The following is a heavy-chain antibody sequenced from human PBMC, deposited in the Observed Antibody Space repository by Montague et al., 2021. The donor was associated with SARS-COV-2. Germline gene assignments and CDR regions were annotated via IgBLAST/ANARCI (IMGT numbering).Heavy chain of an antibody. CDR2: IDDSGTT. Sequence: SETLYLTCSVSGGSLSTYYWSWIRQPPGKGLEWIGYIDDSGTTRYKPSLRSRATISLDLSKNQFSLDLNSVTAADTAVYYCARNAYNHYGLDVWGQGTTVTVSS. J-gene: IGHJ6*02. CDR1: GGSLSTYY. CDR3: ARNAYNHYGLDV. V-gene: IGHV4-59*08.